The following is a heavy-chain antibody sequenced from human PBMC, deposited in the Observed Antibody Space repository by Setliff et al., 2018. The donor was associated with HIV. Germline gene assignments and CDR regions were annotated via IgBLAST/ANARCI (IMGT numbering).Heavy chain of an antibody. CDR1: GYTFTGYY. CDR3: ARDRSNYVGLDAFDI. V-gene: IGHV1-2*04. J-gene: IGHJ3*02. CDR2: INPNSGGT. D-gene: IGHD4-4*01. Sequence: GASVKVSCKASGYTFTGYYMHWVRQAPGQGLEWMGWINPNSGGTNYAQKFQGWVTMTRDTSISTAYTELSSLRSEDTAVYYCARDRSNYVGLDAFDIWGQGTMVTVSS.